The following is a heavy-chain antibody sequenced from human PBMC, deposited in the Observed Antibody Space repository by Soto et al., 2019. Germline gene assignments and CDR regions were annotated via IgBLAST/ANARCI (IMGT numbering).Heavy chain of an antibody. D-gene: IGHD3-3*01. CDR2: IWYDGSNK. V-gene: IGHV3-33*01. Sequence: PGGSLRLSCAASGFTFSSYGMHWVRQAPGKGLEWVAVIWYDGSNKYYADSVKGRFTISRDNSKNTLYLQMNSLRAEDTAVYYCARDGRYYDFWSGYSFPIYYYGMDVWGQGTTVTVSS. J-gene: IGHJ6*02. CDR1: GFTFSSYG. CDR3: ARDGRYYDFWSGYSFPIYYYGMDV.